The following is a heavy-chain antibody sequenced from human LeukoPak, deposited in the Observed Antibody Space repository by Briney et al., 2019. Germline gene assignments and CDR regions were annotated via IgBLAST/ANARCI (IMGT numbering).Heavy chain of an antibody. J-gene: IGHJ6*03. V-gene: IGHV3-48*03. CDR2: ISSSGSTI. D-gene: IGHD2-2*01. CDR1: GFTFSSYE. Sequence: TGGSLRLSCAASGFTFSSYEMNWVRQAPGKGLEWVSYISSSGSTIYYADSVKGRFTISRDNAKNSLYLQMNSLRAEDTAVYYCARDGGYCSSTSCLYYMDVWGKGTTVTVSS. CDR3: ARDGGYCSSTSCLYYMDV.